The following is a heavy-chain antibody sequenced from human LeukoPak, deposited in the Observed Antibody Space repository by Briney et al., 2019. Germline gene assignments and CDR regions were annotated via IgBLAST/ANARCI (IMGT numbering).Heavy chain of an antibody. CDR2: ISRNSGSI. CDR1: GFTFDDYA. D-gene: IGHD7-27*01. CDR3: AKDLTGAFDY. V-gene: IGHV3-9*01. Sequence: PGGSLRLSCAASGFTFDDYAMHWVRQAPGKGLEWVSGISRNSGSIGYADSVKGRFTISRDNAKNSLYLQMNSLRAEDTALYYCAKDLTGAFDYWGQGTLVTVSS. J-gene: IGHJ4*02.